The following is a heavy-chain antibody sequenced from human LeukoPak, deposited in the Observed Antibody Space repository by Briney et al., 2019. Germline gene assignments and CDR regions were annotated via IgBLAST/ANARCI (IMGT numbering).Heavy chain of an antibody. CDR3: ARDRPNIAVAGISDY. J-gene: IGHJ4*02. CDR2: ISAYNGNT. Sequence: ASVKVSCKASGYTFTSYGISWVRQAPGQGLEWMGWISAYNGNTNYAQKLQGKVTMTTDTSTSTAYMELRSLRSDDTAVYYCARDRPNIAVAGISDYWGQGTLVTVSS. CDR1: GYTFTSYG. D-gene: IGHD6-19*01. V-gene: IGHV1-18*01.